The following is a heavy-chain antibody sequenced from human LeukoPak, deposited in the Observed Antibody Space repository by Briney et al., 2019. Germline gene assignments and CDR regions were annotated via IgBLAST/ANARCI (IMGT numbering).Heavy chain of an antibody. CDR2: MNPNSGNT. D-gene: IGHD4-17*01. J-gene: IGHJ4*02. Sequence: VASVKVSCKASGYTFTSYDINWVRQAPGQGLEWMGWMNPNSGNTAYAQKFQGRVTMTRNTSISTAYMELSSLRSEDTAVYYCARGATVTTWFSYWGQGTLVTVSS. V-gene: IGHV1-8*01. CDR3: ARGATVTTWFSY. CDR1: GYTFTSYD.